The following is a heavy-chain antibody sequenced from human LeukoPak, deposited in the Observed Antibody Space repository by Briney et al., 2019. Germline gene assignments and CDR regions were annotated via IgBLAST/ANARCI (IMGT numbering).Heavy chain of an antibody. CDR1: GFTFSSYS. J-gene: IGHJ4*02. D-gene: IGHD2-2*01. CDR3: ATEGGIVVVPAPFDY. CDR2: ISSSSSYI. V-gene: IGHV3-21*01. Sequence: GGSLLLSCAASGFTFSSYSMNGGRQAPGKGLEWVSSISSSSSYIYYAASVKGRFTISRDNAKNSLYLQMNSLRAEDTAVYYCATEGGIVVVPAPFDYWGQGTLVTVSS.